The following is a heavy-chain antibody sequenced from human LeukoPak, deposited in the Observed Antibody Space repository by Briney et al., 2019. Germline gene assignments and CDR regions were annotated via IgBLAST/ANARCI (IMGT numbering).Heavy chain of an antibody. CDR2: IYCSGSN. D-gene: IGHD3-22*01. Sequence: SETLSLTCTVSGDSISSGNYYWSWIRQPPGKGLEWIGYIYCSGSNYYNPSLKSRVTISVDTSKNQFSLKLSSVTAADTAVYYCARFGPKYYYDSSGIPGGSRAFSDYWGQGTLVTVSS. CDR3: ARFGPKYYYDSSGIPGGSRAFSDY. V-gene: IGHV4-30-4*01. J-gene: IGHJ4*02. CDR1: GDSISSGNYY.